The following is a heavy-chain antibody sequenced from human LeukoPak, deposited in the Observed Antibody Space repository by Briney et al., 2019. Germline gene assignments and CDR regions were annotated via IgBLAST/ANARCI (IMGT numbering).Heavy chain of an antibody. D-gene: IGHD3-10*01. J-gene: IGHJ4*02. CDR3: ARGGPAGSGSYYNQY. V-gene: IGHV1-2*02. CDR2: INPNSGGT. CDR1: GYTFSGYY. Sequence: PVASVKVSCKASGYTFSGYYMHWVRQAPGQGLEWMGWINPNSGGTNYAQKFQGRVTMTRDTSISTAYMELSRLTSDDTAMYYCARGGPAGSGSYYNQYWGQGTLVTVSS.